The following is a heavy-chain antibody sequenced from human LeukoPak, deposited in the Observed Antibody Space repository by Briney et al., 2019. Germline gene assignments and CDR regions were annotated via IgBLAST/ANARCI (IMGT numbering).Heavy chain of an antibody. CDR1: GGSISSGSYY. D-gene: IGHD1-26*01. V-gene: IGHV4-61*02. CDR3: ARQFGMVGATSFAAFDI. CDR2: IYTSGST. Sequence: SETLSLTCTVSGGSISSGSYYWSWIRQPAGKGLEWIGRIYTSGSTNYNPSLKSRVTISVDTSKKQFSLKLSSVTAADTAVYYCARQFGMVGATSFAAFDIWGRGTMVTVSS. J-gene: IGHJ3*02.